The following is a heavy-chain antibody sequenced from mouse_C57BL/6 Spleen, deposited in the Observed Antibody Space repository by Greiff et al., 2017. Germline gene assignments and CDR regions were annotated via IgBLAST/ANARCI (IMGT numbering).Heavy chain of an antibody. V-gene: IGHV10-1*01. CDR1: GFSFNTYA. D-gene: IGHD2-12*01. Sequence: EVQLVESGGGLVQPKGSLKLSCAASGFSFNTYAMNWVRQAPGKCLEWVASIRSKSNNYSTYYADSVKDRFTISRYDSESMLYLQMNNLKTEDTAMYYCVRHHSFDYWGQGTTLTVSS. CDR2: IRSKSNNYST. CDR3: VRHHSFDY. J-gene: IGHJ2*01.